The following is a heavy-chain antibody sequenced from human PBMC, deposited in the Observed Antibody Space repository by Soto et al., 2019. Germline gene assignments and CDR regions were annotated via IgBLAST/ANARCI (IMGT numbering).Heavy chain of an antibody. CDR1: GGSISSSRYY. CDR2: IYYSGST. V-gene: IGHV4-39*01. J-gene: IGHJ4*02. D-gene: IGHD3-22*01. Sequence: PSETLSLTCTVSGGSISSSRYYWGWIRQPPGKGLEWIGSIYYSGSTYYNPSLKSRVTISVDTSKNQFSLKLSSVTAADTAVYYCARHAYYYESSGYYYPFDYWGQGTLVTVSS. CDR3: ARHAYYYESSGYYYPFDY.